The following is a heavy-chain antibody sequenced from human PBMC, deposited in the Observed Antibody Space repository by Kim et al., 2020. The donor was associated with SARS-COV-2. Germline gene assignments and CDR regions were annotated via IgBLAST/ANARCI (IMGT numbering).Heavy chain of an antibody. J-gene: IGHJ2*01. Sequence: ASVKVSCKASGYTFTSYAMHWVRQAPGQRLEWMGWINAGNGNTKYSQKFQGRVTITRDTSASTAYMELSSLRSEDTAVYYCARAILQNSYYDSSGYYAPVFDLRGRGTLVTVAS. V-gene: IGHV1-3*01. CDR3: ARAILQNSYYDSSGYYAPVFDL. CDR1: GYTFTSYA. CDR2: INAGNGNT. D-gene: IGHD3-22*01.